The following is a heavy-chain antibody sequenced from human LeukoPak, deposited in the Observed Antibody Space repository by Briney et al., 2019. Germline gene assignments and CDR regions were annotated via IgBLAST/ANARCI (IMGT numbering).Heavy chain of an antibody. J-gene: IGHJ3*01. Sequence: GGSLRLSCAASGFTFDDYAMHWVRQAPGKGLEWVSGISWNSGSIGYADSVKGRFTISRDNAKNSLYLQMNSLRAEDTAVYYCARGGSWGQGTMVTVAS. CDR3: ARGGS. V-gene: IGHV3-9*01. D-gene: IGHD3-10*01. CDR1: GFTFDDYA. CDR2: ISWNSGSI.